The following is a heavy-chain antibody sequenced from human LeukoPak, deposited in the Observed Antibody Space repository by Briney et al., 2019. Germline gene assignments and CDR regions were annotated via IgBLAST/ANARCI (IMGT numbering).Heavy chain of an antibody. D-gene: IGHD3-3*01. CDR2: INHSGST. J-gene: IGHJ5*02. CDR3: ARARFLEWLLYGGKFDP. V-gene: IGHV4-34*01. Sequence: ASETLSLTCAVYGGSFSGYYWSWIRQPPGKGLEWIGEINHSGSTNYNPSLKSRVTISVDTSKIQFSLKLSSVTAADTAVYYCARARFLEWLLYGGKFDPWGQGTLVTVSS. CDR1: GGSFSGYY.